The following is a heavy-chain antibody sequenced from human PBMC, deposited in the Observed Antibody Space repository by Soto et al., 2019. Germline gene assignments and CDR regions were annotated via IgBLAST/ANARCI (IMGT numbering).Heavy chain of an antibody. CDR2: IYWNDDK. J-gene: IGHJ4*02. CDR1: GFSLSTSGVG. Sequence: SGPTLVNPTQTLTLTCTFSGFSLSTSGVGVGWIRQPPGKALEWLALIYWNDDKRYSPSLKSRLTITKDTSKNQVVLTMTNMDPVDTATYYCAHRRVTYYDFWSGGDEQYYFDYWGQGTLVTVSS. V-gene: IGHV2-5*01. CDR3: AHRRVTYYDFWSGGDEQYYFDY. D-gene: IGHD3-3*01.